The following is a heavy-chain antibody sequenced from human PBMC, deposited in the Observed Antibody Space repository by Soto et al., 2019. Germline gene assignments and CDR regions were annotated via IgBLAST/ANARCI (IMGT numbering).Heavy chain of an antibody. V-gene: IGHV4-30-2*01. J-gene: IGHJ4*02. CDR3: ARSMPPIRGYFDY. CDR1: GGSISSGGYS. CDR2: IYHSGST. Sequence: PSETLSLTCAVSGGSISSGGYSWNWIRQPPGMGLEWIGYIYHSGSTYYNPSLKSRVTISLDTSKNQFSLKLTSVTAADTAVYYCARSMPPIRGYFDYWGQGTLVTVSS. D-gene: IGHD2-2*01.